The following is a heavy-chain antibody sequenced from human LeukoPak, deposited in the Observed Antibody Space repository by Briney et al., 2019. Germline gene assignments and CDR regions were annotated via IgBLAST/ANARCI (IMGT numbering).Heavy chain of an antibody. CDR3: ARDVPSGLHGY. CDR1: GGSISSSSYY. J-gene: IGHJ4*02. D-gene: IGHD3-10*01. CDR2: INYSGTT. Sequence: PSETLSLTCTVSGGSISSSSYYWGWIRQPPGKGLEWIGSINYSGTTYYHPSLKSRLTISIDTSKNQFSLKLRSVTAADTAVYYCARDVPSGLHGYWGQGTLVTVSS. V-gene: IGHV4-39*07.